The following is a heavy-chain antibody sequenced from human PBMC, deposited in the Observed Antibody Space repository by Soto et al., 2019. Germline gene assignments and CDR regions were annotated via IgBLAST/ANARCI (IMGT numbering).Heavy chain of an antibody. J-gene: IGHJ6*02. V-gene: IGHV4-59*01. CDR2: IYYSGST. CDR1: GGSISSYY. Sequence: SETLSLTCTVSGGSISSYYWSWIRQPTGKGLEWIGYIYYSGSTNYNPSLKSRVTISVDTSKNQFSLKLSSVTAADTAVYYCARDGGPYGDYVGFAYYYYGMDVWGQGTTVTV. D-gene: IGHD4-17*01. CDR3: ARDGGPYGDYVGFAYYYYGMDV.